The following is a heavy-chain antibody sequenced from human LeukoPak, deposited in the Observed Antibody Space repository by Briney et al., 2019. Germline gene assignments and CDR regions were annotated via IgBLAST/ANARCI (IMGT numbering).Heavy chain of an antibody. D-gene: IGHD1-14*01. J-gene: IGHJ4*02. Sequence: ASVKVSCAASGYTFTSYYMHWVRQAPGQGLEWMGIINPSGGRTSYAQKFQGRVTMTRDTSISTAYMELSRLRSDDTAVYYCARDGEGRTNFDYWGQGTLITVSS. V-gene: IGHV1-46*01. CDR2: INPSGGRT. CDR1: GYTFTSYY. CDR3: ARDGEGRTNFDY.